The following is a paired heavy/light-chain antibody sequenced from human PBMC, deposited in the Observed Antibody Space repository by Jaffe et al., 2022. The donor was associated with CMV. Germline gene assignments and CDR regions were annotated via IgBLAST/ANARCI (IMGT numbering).Heavy chain of an antibody. J-gene: IGHJ4*02. V-gene: IGHV3-33*01. CDR2: IWYDGSNK. CDR1: GFTFSSYG. D-gene: IGHD6-6*01. CDR3: ARDLLIAARPLGD. Sequence: QVQLVESGGGVVQPGRSLRLSCAASGFTFSSYGMHWVRQAPGKGLEWVAVIWYDGSNKYYADSVKGRFTISRDNSKNTLYLQMNSLRAEDTAVYYCARDLLIAARPLGDWGQGTLVTVSS.
Light chain of an antibody. V-gene: IGKV1-9*01. CDR2: AAS. J-gene: IGKJ1*01. Sequence: IQLTQSPSSLSASVGDRVTITCRASQGISSYLAWYQQKPGKAPKLLIYAASTLQSGVPSRFSGSGSGTDFTLTISSLQPEDFATYYCQQLNSYPPLFGQGTKVEIK. CDR3: QQLNSYPPL. CDR1: QGISSY.